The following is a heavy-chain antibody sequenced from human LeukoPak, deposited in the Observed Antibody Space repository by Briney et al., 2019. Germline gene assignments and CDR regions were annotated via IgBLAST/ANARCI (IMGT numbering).Heavy chain of an antibody. CDR2: IYYSGST. Sequence: SETLSLTCTVSGGSISSSSYYWGWIRQPPGKGLEWIGRIYYSGSTYYNSSLKSRVTISVDTSKNQFSLKLSSVTAADTAVYYCARHDCSGGSCYRPPYYYYYYMDVWGKGTTVTVSS. CDR1: GGSISSSSYY. CDR3: ARHDCSGGSCYRPPYYYYYYMDV. V-gene: IGHV4-39*01. D-gene: IGHD2-15*01. J-gene: IGHJ6*03.